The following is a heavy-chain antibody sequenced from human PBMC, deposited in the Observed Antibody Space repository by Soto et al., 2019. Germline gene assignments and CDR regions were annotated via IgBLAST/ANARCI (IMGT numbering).Heavy chain of an antibody. CDR1: GGSISSYY. CDR2: IYYSGST. V-gene: IGHV4-59*08. Sequence: PSETLSLTCTVSGGSISSYYWSWIRQPPGKGLEWIGYIYYSGSTNYNPSLKSRVTISVDTSKNQFSLKLSSVTAADTAVYYCARSPNSYGMDVWGQGTTVTVSS. CDR3: ARSPNSYGMDV. J-gene: IGHJ6*02.